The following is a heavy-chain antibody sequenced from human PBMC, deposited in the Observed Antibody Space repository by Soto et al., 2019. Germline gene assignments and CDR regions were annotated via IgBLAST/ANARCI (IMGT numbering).Heavy chain of an antibody. CDR1: GYTFTSYA. V-gene: IGHV1-3*04. D-gene: IGHD1-7*01. CDR2: INTGNGNT. J-gene: IGHJ5*02. CDR3: ARGGGYNWNYGWFDP. Sequence: QVQLVQSGAEEKKPGASVKVSCKASGYTFTSYAMHWVRQAPGQRLEWMGWINTGNGNTKYSQKFQGRVTITRDTSASTANMELSSLRSEDTAVYYCARGGGYNWNYGWFDPWGQGTLVTVSS.